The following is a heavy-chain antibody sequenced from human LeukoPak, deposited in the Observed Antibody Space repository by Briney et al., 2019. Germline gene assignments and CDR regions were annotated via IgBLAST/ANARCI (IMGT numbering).Heavy chain of an antibody. CDR1: GGTFSSYA. V-gene: IGHV1-69*13. J-gene: IGHJ6*02. CDR2: IIPIFGTA. CDR3: ARRDEYYYYGMDV. Sequence: ASVKVSCKASGGTFSSYAISWVRQAPGQGLEWMGGIIPIFGTANYAQKFQGRVTITADESTSTAYMELSSLRSEDTAVYYCARRDEYYYYGMDVWGQGTTVTVSS.